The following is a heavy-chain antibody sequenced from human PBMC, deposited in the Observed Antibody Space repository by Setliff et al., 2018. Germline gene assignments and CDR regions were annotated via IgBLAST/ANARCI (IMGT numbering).Heavy chain of an antibody. V-gene: IGHV1-69*13. CDR2: TIPMFGST. CDR1: GYTFTTYA. Sequence: SVKVSCKASGYTFTTYAMGWMRQAPGQRLEWMGGTIPMFGSTSYAQKFQGRVTIIPDESTTTAYMELSSLGSEDTAVYYCAREGVHTRSSTDYHYYMDVWGRGTTVTVSS. CDR3: AREGVHTRSSTDYHYYMDV. J-gene: IGHJ6*03. D-gene: IGHD1-26*01.